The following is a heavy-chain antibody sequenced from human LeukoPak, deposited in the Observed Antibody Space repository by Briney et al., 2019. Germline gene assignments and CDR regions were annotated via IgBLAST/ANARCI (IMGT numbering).Heavy chain of an antibody. V-gene: IGHV3-74*01. CDR1: GFTFDDYG. CDR2: INTDGSST. D-gene: IGHD2-21*02. J-gene: IGHJ1*01. Sequence: PGGSLRLSCAASGFTFDDYGMSWVRQAPGKGLVWVSRINTDGSSTSYADSVKGRFNISRDNAKNTLYLQMNSLRAEDMAVYYCARAASCGGDCSSSYLQHWGQGTLVTVSS. CDR3: ARAASCGGDCSSSYLQH.